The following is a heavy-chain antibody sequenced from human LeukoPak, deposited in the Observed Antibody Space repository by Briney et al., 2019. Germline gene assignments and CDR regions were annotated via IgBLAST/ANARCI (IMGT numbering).Heavy chain of an antibody. CDR3: ARDRTAAAGNDY. D-gene: IGHD6-13*01. Sequence: SETLSLTCTVSGGSISSYYWSWIRQPAGKGLEWIGRVYTSGSTDYNPSLKSRVTMSVDTSKNQFSLKLSSVTAADTAVYYCARDRTAAAGNDYWGQGPWSPSPQ. CDR2: VYTSGST. V-gene: IGHV4-4*07. J-gene: IGHJ4*02. CDR1: GGSISSYY.